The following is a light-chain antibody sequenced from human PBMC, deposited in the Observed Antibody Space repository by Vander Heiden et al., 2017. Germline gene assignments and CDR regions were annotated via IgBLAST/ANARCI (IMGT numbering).Light chain of an antibody. CDR2: QDS. CDR1: KLGDKY. Sequence: SYELTQPPSVSVSPGQTASITCSGDKLGDKYACWYQQKPGQSPVCGIYQDSKRPSGIPERFYSANSATKAITKIRATEAVDYSYESCKAWESRTSVFGTGTKVTGL. CDR3: KAWESRTSV. J-gene: IGLJ1*01. V-gene: IGLV3-1*01.